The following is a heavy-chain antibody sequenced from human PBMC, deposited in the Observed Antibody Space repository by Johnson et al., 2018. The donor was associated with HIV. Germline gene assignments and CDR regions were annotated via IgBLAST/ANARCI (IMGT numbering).Heavy chain of an antibody. D-gene: IGHD1-7*01. V-gene: IGHV3-64*04. J-gene: IGHJ3*02. CDR1: GFTFIRHP. CDR3: ARVRRKNWNLGDPFDI. Sequence: PLVQPGVGVLQPGESLRLSCAPSGFTFIRHPMHWVRQAPGKGLEHVATIASLGDNTYYADSVKGRFTISRDNSKNTLYLQMNSLRAEDTGVYFCARVRRKNWNLGDPFDIWGQGTMVTVSS. CDR2: IASLGDNT.